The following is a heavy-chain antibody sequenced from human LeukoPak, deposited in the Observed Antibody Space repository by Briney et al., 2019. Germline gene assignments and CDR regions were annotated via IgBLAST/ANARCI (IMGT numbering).Heavy chain of an antibody. J-gene: IGHJ4*02. Sequence: SETLSLTCAVYGGSFSGNFWSWVRQPPGKGLEWIGEINHRGNTNYNPSLKSRVTISVDTSKNQFSLKLSSVTAADTAVYYCARVPESVGINYFDSWGQGPQVTVSS. CDR1: GGSFSGNF. V-gene: IGHV4-34*01. CDR3: ARVPESVGINYFDS. D-gene: IGHD1-1*01. CDR2: INHRGNT.